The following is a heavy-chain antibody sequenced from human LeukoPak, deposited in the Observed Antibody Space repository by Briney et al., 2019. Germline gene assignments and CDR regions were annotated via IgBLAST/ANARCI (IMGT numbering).Heavy chain of an antibody. CDR3: AREVVVPGAPYYFDY. D-gene: IGHD2-2*01. CDR2: ISSSGATI. V-gene: IGHV3-11*01. CDR1: GFTFSDYY. J-gene: IGHJ4*02. Sequence: GGSLRLSCAASGFTFSDYYMSWIRQAPGKGLEWVSYISSSGATIYYADSVKGRFTISRDNAKNSLYLQMNSLRAEDTAVCYCAREVVVPGAPYYFDYWGQGTLVTVSS.